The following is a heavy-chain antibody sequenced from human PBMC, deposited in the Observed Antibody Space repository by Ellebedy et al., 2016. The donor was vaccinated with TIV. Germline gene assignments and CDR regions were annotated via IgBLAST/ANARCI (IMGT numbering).Heavy chain of an antibody. CDR3: TRDVSVVNFDY. D-gene: IGHD2-21*01. J-gene: IGHJ4*02. CDR2: INHDGTIT. CDR1: GFTFGDHA. Sequence: GESLKISXEASGFTFGDHAMHWVRQAPGKGLVWVSLINHDGTITTYADSVKGRFTISRDNAKKTLYLQMNSLRAEDTAVYYCTRDVSVVNFDYWGQGTLVTVSS. V-gene: IGHV3-74*01.